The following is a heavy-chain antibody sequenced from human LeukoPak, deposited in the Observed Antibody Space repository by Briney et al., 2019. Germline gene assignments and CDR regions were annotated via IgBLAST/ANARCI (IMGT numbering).Heavy chain of an antibody. D-gene: IGHD3-22*01. Sequence: SETLSLTCTVSGGSISSYYWSWIRQPAGKGLEWIGRIYTSGSTNYNPSLRSRVTMSVDTSKNQFSLKLSSVTAADTAVYYCASVNYYDSSGYDRTDDYWGQGTLVTVSS. J-gene: IGHJ4*02. CDR2: IYTSGST. CDR3: ASVNYYDSSGYDRTDDY. V-gene: IGHV4-4*07. CDR1: GGSISSYY.